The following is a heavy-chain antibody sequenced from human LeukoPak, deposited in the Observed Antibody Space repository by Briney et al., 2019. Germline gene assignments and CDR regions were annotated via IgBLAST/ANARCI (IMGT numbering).Heavy chain of an antibody. CDR3: AKDLFRFLEWLLFDY. J-gene: IGHJ4*02. Sequence: GGSLRLSCAASGFTFSSYAMSWVRQAPGKGLEWVSAISGSGGSTYYADSVKGRFTISRDNSKNTLYLQMDSLRAEDTAVYYCAKDLFRFLEWLLFDYWGQGTLVTVSS. V-gene: IGHV3-23*01. CDR2: ISGSGGST. D-gene: IGHD3-3*01. CDR1: GFTFSSYA.